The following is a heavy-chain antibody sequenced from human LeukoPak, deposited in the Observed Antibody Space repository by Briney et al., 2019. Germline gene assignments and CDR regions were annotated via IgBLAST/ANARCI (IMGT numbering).Heavy chain of an antibody. Sequence: ASVRVSCKASGYTFTSYEINGVRQATGQGVEGMGWMHPNSGNTGYAQKFQGRVTITRNTSISTAYMELSSLRSEDTAVYYCATGVEGDAFDIWGQGTMVTVSS. J-gene: IGHJ3*02. D-gene: IGHD7-27*01. V-gene: IGHV1-8*03. CDR3: ATGVEGDAFDI. CDR1: GYTFTSYE. CDR2: MHPNSGNT.